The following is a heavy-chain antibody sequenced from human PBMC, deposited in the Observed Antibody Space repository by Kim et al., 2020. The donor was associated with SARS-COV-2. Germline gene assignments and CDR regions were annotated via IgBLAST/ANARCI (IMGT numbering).Heavy chain of an antibody. Sequence: SVKVSCKASGGTFSSYAISWVRQAPGQGLEWMGGIIPIFGTANYAQKFQGRVTITADESTSTAYMELSSLRSEDTAVYYCARDMSVGAGSYSLGFDYWGQGTLVTVSS. CDR3: ARDMSVGAGSYSLGFDY. V-gene: IGHV1-69*13. D-gene: IGHD1-26*01. CDR1: GGTFSSYA. J-gene: IGHJ4*02. CDR2: IIPIFGTA.